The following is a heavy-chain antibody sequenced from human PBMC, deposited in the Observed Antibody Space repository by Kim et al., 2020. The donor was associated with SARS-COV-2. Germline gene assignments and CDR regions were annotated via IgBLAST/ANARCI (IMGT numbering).Heavy chain of an antibody. V-gene: IGHV3-66*01. CDR1: GFTVSSNY. CDR3: APNLAAAGVV. Sequence: GGSLRLSCAASGFTVSSNYMSWLRQAPGKGLEWLSVIYSGDKTYYVESVKGRLTISRDNSKNTLYLQMSSLRVEDTAVYYCAPNLAAAGVVWGQGTLVT. J-gene: IGHJ4*02. D-gene: IGHD6-13*01. CDR2: IYSGDKT.